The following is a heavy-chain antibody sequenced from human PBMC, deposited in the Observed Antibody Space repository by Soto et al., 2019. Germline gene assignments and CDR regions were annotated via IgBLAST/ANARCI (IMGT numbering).Heavy chain of an antibody. V-gene: IGHV4-4*07. CDR1: GVSITSYY. CDR2: IYSSGST. J-gene: IGHJ4*02. D-gene: IGHD1-20*01. Sequence: QVQLQESGPGLVKPSETLSLTCTVSGVSITSYYWSWIRQPAGNGLEWIGRIYSSGSTNYNPSLKSRVTMSIDTSKNQFSLKLSSVTAADTAVYYCACLYNWNGWSDYWGQGTLVTVSS. CDR3: ACLYNWNGWSDY.